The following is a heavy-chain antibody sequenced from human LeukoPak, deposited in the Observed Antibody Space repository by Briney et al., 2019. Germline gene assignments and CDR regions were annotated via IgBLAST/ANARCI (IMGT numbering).Heavy chain of an antibody. CDR2: IYSGGNR. CDR3: ARASELSRFDY. V-gene: IGHV3-66*02. Sequence: GGSLRLSCAASGITVSSNYMSWVRQAPGKGLEWVSVIYSGGNRYYTDSVKGRSTISRDSSNNTLYLQMNSLRAEDTAVYYCARASELSRFDYWGQGTLVTVSS. CDR1: GITVSSNY. D-gene: IGHD2/OR15-2a*01. J-gene: IGHJ4*02.